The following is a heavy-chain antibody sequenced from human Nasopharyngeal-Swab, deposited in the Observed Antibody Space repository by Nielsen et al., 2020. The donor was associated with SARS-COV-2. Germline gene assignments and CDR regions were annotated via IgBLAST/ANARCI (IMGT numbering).Heavy chain of an antibody. CDR3: ASGLNWFPFDY. CDR2: ICYSGST. J-gene: IGHJ4*02. D-gene: IGHD3-9*01. Sequence: PGKGLEWIGYICYSGSTNYNPSLKSRVTISVDTSKNQFSLKLSSVTAADTAVYYCASGLNWFPFDYWGQGTLVTVSS. V-gene: IGHV4-59*13.